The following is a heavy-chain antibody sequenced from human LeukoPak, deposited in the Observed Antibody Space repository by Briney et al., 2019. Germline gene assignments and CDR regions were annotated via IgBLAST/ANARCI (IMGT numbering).Heavy chain of an antibody. V-gene: IGHV4-59*08. Sequence: SETLSLTCTVSDGSISGYRWSWIRQPPGKGLEWIGYIYYTGTTNYNPSLERRVTMSVDTSKNQFSLKLTSVTAADTAVYYCARQVYYHNRPAYDYWGQGTLVTVSS. D-gene: IGHD1-14*01. CDR1: DGSISGYR. J-gene: IGHJ4*02. CDR2: IYYTGTT. CDR3: ARQVYYHNRPAYDY.